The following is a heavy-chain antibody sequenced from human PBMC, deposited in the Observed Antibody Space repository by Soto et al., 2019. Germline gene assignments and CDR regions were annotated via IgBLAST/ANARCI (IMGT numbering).Heavy chain of an antibody. J-gene: IGHJ3*02. V-gene: IGHV3-53*04. D-gene: IGHD3-3*01. CDR1: GFTGSSNY. Sequence: GGSLRLSCAAAGFTGSSNYMSWVRQAPGKGLEWVSVIYSGGSTYYADSVKGRFTISRHNSKNTLYLQMNSLRAEDTAVYYCARSYYDFWSGYPTGAFDIWGQGTMVTVSS. CDR3: ARSYYDFWSGYPTGAFDI. CDR2: IYSGGST.